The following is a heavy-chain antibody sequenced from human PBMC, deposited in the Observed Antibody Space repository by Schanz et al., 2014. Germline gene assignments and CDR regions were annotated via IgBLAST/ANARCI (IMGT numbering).Heavy chain of an antibody. CDR2: ISGSSIHK. CDR1: GFTFSDYY. CDR3: ARLDSSSWYPRY. V-gene: IGHV3-11*03. Sequence: GGSLRLSCAASGFTFSDYYMAWIRQAPGKGLEWVSHISGSSIHKNYADSVKGRFTTSRDNGKKSMYLQMNSLRAEDTAVYYCARLDSSSWYPRYWGQGTLVTVSS. D-gene: IGHD6-13*01. J-gene: IGHJ4*02.